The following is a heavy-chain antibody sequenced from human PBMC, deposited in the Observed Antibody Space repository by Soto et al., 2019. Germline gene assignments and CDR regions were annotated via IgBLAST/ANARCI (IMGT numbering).Heavy chain of an antibody. D-gene: IGHD1-20*01. CDR3: AKGIKTRYNWNLLDY. Sequence: PGGSLRLSCAASGFTFSSYAMSWVRQAPGKGLEWVSAISGSGGSTYYADSVKGRFTISRDNSKNTLCLQMNSLRAEDTAVYYCAKGIKTRYNWNLLDYWGQGTLVTVSS. CDR1: GFTFSSYA. V-gene: IGHV3-23*01. CDR2: ISGSGGST. J-gene: IGHJ4*02.